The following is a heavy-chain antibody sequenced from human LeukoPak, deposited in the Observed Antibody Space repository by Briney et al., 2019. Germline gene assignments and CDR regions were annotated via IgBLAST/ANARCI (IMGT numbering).Heavy chain of an antibody. D-gene: IGHD3-9*01. J-gene: IGHJ5*02. V-gene: IGHV4-59*01. Sequence: KPSETLSLTCTVSGGSISSYYWSWIRQPPGKGLEWIGYIYYSGSTNYNPSLKSRVTISVDTSKNQFSLKLSSVTAADTAVYYCARTGPAQYYDILTGLWFDPWGQGTLVTVSS. CDR1: GGSISSYY. CDR2: IYYSGST. CDR3: ARTGPAQYYDILTGLWFDP.